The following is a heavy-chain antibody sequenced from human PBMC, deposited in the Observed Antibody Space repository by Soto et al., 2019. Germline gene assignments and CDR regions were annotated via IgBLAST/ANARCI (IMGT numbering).Heavy chain of an antibody. Sequence: EVQLVESGGGLVQPGGSLRLSCAASGFSFSSYWMHWVRQAPGSGLVWVSRLNSDGTDTDYADSVKGGFTISRDTAKDTLYLQMNSLRTEDTAVYYCARELTAFGMDVWVQVTTVTVSS. J-gene: IGHJ6*02. CDR3: ARELTAFGMDV. V-gene: IGHV3-74*01. CDR1: GFSFSSYW. CDR2: LNSDGTDT. D-gene: IGHD3-9*01.